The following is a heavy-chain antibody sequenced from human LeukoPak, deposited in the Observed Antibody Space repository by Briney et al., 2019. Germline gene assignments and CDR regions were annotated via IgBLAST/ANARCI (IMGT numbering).Heavy chain of an antibody. CDR2: ISSSSSYI. V-gene: IGHV3-21*01. Sequence: PGGSLRLSCAASGFTFSSYSMNWVRQAPGKGLEWVSSISSSSSYIYYADSVKGRFTISRDNAKNSLYLQMNSLRAEDTAVYYCARDYEYQLLYPEYFQHWGQGTLVTVSS. J-gene: IGHJ1*01. CDR3: ARDYEYQLLYPEYFQH. CDR1: GFTFSSYS. D-gene: IGHD2-2*02.